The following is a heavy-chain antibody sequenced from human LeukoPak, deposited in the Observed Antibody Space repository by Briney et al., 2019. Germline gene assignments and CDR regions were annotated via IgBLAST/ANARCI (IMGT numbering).Heavy chain of an antibody. CDR1: GGSFSGYY. V-gene: IGHV4-34*01. CDR3: ARHYDSRGYPLDY. J-gene: IGHJ4*02. D-gene: IGHD3-22*01. CDR2: INESGST. Sequence: SETLSLTCGVSGGSFSGYYWSWIRQSPGKGLEWIGEINESGSTDYNPSLMSRVTISLDTSKNQFSLNLSSMTAADTAVYYCARHYDSRGYPLDYWGQGTLVTVSS.